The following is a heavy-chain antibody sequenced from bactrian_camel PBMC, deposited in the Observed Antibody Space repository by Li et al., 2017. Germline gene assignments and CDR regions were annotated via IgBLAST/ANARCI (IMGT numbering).Heavy chain of an antibody. Sequence: VQLVESGGGSVQAGGSLRLDCSASEATKCMAWFRQAPGKEREGVAASQIGGDYTFYADSVKGRFAISQDNAKNTVHLQMNSLKLEDTAMYYCSAARTLTDWARSRGSWGQGTQVTVS. J-gene: IGHJ6*01. D-gene: IGHD5*01. CDR2: SQIGGDYT. CDR3: SAARTLTDWARSRGS. V-gene: IGHV3S40*01. CDR1: EATKC.